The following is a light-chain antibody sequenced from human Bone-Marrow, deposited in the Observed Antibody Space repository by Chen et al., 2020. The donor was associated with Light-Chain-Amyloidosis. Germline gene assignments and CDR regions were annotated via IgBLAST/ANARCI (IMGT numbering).Light chain of an antibody. CDR1: QTISSIY. CDR3: QQYGTSPIA. V-gene: IGKV3-20*01. Sequence: EIVLTQSPGTLSLSPGEGANLSCRASQTISSIYLTWYQQKFGQAPRLLIYGSSSRATGIPDRFTGRGSGTDFTLTINRLEPEDFAMYYCQQYGTSPIAFGGGTKVEIK. J-gene: IGKJ4*01. CDR2: GSS.